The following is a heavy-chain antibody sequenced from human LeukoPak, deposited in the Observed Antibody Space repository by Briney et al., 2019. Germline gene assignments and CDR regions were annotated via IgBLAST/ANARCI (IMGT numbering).Heavy chain of an antibody. CDR3: ATWAFYHSLDV. J-gene: IGHJ6*02. CDR2: INKDGSAT. V-gene: IGHV3-43*02. CDR1: GFTFDAYA. D-gene: IGHD1-26*01. Sequence: GGSLRLSCEASGFTFDAYAMHWVRQAPGKGLEWVSFINKDGSATYYADSVKGRFTISRDNSKNSLYLQMNSLRSEDTALYYCATWAFYHSLDVWGQGTTVTVSS.